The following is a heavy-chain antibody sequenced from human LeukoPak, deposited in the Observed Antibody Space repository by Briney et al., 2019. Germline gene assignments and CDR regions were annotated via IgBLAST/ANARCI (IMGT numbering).Heavy chain of an antibody. D-gene: IGHD2-15*01. J-gene: IGHJ3*02. V-gene: IGHV4-34*01. Sequence: SETLSLTCAVYGGSFSGYYWSWIRQPPGKGLEWIGEINHSGSTNYNPSLKSRVTMSVDTSKNQFSLKLSSVTAADTAMYYCARACGGSCHGAFDIWGQGTMVTVSS. CDR1: GGSFSGYY. CDR3: ARACGGSCHGAFDI. CDR2: INHSGST.